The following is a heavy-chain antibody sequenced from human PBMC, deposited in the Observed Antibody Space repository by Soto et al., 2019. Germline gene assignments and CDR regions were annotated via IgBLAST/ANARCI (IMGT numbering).Heavy chain of an antibody. CDR3: AKDIVAVPAAIQYRGFDY. V-gene: IGHV3-23*01. J-gene: IGHJ4*02. CDR2: ISGSGDST. Sequence: GGSLRLSCAASGFTFSSYAMSWVRQAPGKGLEWVSGISGSGDSTYYADSVKGRFTISRDISKNTLYLQMNSLRAEDTAVYYCAKDIVAVPAAIQYRGFDYWGQGTLVTVSS. D-gene: IGHD2-2*01. CDR1: GFTFSSYA.